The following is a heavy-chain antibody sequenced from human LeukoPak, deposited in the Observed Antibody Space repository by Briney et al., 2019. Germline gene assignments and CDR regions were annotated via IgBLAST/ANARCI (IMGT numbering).Heavy chain of an antibody. CDR1: GYTFTSYG. J-gene: IGHJ4*02. Sequence: ASVKVSCKPSGYTFTSYGISWGRQAPGQGLEWMGWISAYNGNTNYAQKLQGRVTMTTDTSTSTAYMELRSLRSDDTAVYYCARARYCSGGSCLHHFDYWGQGTLVTVSS. CDR3: ARARYCSGGSCLHHFDY. D-gene: IGHD2-15*01. CDR2: ISAYNGNT. V-gene: IGHV1-18*01.